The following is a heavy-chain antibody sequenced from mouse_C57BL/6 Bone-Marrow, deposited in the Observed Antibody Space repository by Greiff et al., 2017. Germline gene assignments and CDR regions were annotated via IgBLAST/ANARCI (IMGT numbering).Heavy chain of an antibody. D-gene: IGHD1-1*01. J-gene: IGHJ1*03. Sequence: QVQLQQSGPGLVAPSQSLSITCTVSGFSLTSYAISWVRQPPGKGLEWLGVIWTGGGTNYNSALKSRLSISKDNSKSQVFLKMNSLQTDDTARYYWATFITTVVANWYFDVWGTGTTVTVSA. CDR1: GFSLTSYA. CDR2: IWTGGGT. V-gene: IGHV2-9-1*01. CDR3: ATFITTVVANWYFDV.